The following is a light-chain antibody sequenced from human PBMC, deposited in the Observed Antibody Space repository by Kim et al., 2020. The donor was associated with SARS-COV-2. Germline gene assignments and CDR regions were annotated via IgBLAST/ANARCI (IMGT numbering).Light chain of an antibody. V-gene: IGLV6-57*03. Sequence: GKTVTISCTRSSGSIASNDVQWYQQRPGSAPTTVILKDNQRPSGVPDRFSGSIDSYSNSASLTISGLKTEDEADYYCQSYNTSIRVFGGGTQLTVL. CDR3: QSYNTSIRV. CDR2: KDN. J-gene: IGLJ3*02. CDR1: SGSIASND.